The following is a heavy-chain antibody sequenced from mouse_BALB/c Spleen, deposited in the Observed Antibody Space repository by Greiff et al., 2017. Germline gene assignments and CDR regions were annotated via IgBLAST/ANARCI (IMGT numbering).Heavy chain of an antibody. CDR1: GYNFTSYW. Sequence: VQLQQPGAELVKPGTSVKLSCKASGYNFTSYWINWVKLRPGQGLEWIGDIYPGSGSTNYNEKFKSKATLTVDTSSSTAYMQLSSLASEDSALYYCAVGYYGYHAMDYWGQGTSVTVSS. J-gene: IGHJ4*01. CDR3: AVGYYGYHAMDY. CDR2: IYPGSGST. V-gene: IGHV1-55*01. D-gene: IGHD1-2*01.